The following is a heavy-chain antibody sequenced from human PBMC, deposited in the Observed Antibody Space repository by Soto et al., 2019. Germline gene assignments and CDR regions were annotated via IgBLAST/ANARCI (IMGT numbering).Heavy chain of an antibody. J-gene: IGHJ6*02. Sequence: GASVKVSCKVSGYTLTELSMHWVRQAPVKGLEWMGGFDPEDGETIYAQKFQGRVTMTEDTSTDTAYMELSSLRSEDTAVYYCSGAAMVFGDYYYGMDVWGQGTTVTVSS. CDR1: GYTLTELS. V-gene: IGHV1-24*01. CDR2: FDPEDGET. D-gene: IGHD3-3*01. CDR3: SGAAMVFGDYYYGMDV.